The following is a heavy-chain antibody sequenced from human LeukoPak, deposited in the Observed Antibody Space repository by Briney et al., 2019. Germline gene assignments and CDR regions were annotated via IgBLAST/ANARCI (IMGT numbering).Heavy chain of an antibody. CDR3: ARGGDY. Sequence: GGSLRLSCAASGFTFSSYWMHWVRQAPGEGLVWVSRINSDGSSTSYADSVKGRFTLSRDNAKNTLYLQMNSLRAEDTAGYYCARGGDYWGQGTLVTVSS. J-gene: IGHJ4*02. CDR1: GFTFSSYW. V-gene: IGHV3-74*01. CDR2: INSDGSST.